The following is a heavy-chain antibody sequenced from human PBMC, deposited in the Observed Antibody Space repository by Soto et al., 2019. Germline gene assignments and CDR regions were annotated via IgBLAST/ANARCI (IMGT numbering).Heavy chain of an antibody. J-gene: IGHJ4*02. V-gene: IGHV1-18*04. CDR3: ARDTSLRVYFDY. D-gene: IGHD4-17*01. Sequence: ASVKVSCKASGYTFTSYGISWVRQAPGQGLEWMGWISAYNGNTNYAQKLQGRVTMTTDTSTSTAYMELRSLGSDDTAVYYCARDTSLRVYFDYWGQGTLVTVSS. CDR2: ISAYNGNT. CDR1: GYTFTSYG.